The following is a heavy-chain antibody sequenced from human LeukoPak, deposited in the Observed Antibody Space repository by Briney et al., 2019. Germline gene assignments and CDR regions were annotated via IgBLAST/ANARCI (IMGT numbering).Heavy chain of an antibody. Sequence: GGSLRLSCAASGSTFSTYAMGWVRQAPGEGLEWVSSIKGGGGDPFYADSVRGRFTISRDKSKNTLYLQLNSLRPEDTAVYFCAQGGHDFNPFYYWGQGTLVTVSS. CDR3: AQGGHDFNPFYY. D-gene: IGHD2-21*02. CDR1: GSTFSTYA. CDR2: IKGGGGDP. J-gene: IGHJ4*02. V-gene: IGHV3-23*01.